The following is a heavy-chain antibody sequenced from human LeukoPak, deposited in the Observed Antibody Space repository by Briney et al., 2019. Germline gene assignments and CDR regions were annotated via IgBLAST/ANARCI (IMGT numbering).Heavy chain of an antibody. CDR2: ISSSGSII. CDR1: GFTFSDYY. Sequence: GGSLRLSCAASGFTFSDYYMSWIRQAPGKGLEWVSHISSSGSIIYYADSVKGRFTISRDNAKNSLYLQMNSLRAEDTAVYYCARRNSYYYYLDVWGKRTTVTISS. V-gene: IGHV3-11*01. J-gene: IGHJ6*03. CDR3: ARRNSYYYYLDV.